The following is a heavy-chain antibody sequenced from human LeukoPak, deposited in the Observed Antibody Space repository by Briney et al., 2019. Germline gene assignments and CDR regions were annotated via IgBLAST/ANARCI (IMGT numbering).Heavy chain of an antibody. Sequence: ASVKVSCKASGGTFISYAISWVRQAPGQGLEWMGWISAYNGNTNYAQKLQGRVTMTTDTSTSTAYMELRSLRSDDTAVYYCARDRAQFGAFDIWGQGTMVTVSS. D-gene: IGHD3-10*01. J-gene: IGHJ3*02. CDR3: ARDRAQFGAFDI. CDR1: GGTFISYA. CDR2: ISAYNGNT. V-gene: IGHV1-18*01.